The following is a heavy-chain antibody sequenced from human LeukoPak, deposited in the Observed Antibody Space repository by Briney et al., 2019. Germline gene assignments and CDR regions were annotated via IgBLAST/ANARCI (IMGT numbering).Heavy chain of an antibody. V-gene: IGHV3-64*01. CDR2: ISSNGGST. CDR1: GFTFSSYA. J-gene: IGHJ4*02. D-gene: IGHD1-26*01. Sequence: GGSLRLSCAASGFTFSSYAMHWVRQAPGKGLEYVSAISSNGGSTYYANSVKGRFTISRDNSKNTLYLQMGSLRAEDMAVYYCARDGGSSLFDYWGQGTLVTVSS. CDR3: ARDGGSSLFDY.